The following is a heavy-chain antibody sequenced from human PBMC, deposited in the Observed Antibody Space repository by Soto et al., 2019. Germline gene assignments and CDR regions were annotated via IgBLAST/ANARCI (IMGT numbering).Heavy chain of an antibody. J-gene: IGHJ4*02. CDR3: AHRRVPIPFDY. V-gene: IGHV2-5*01. CDR2: IYWNDDK. Sequence: QITLKESGPTLVKPTQTLTLTCTFSGFSLSTSGVGVGWIRQPPGKALEWLALIYWNDDKRYSPSLKSRLNITKDTSKNQVVLTMTNMDPVDTATYYCAHRRVPIPFDYWGQGTLVTVSS. CDR1: GFSLSTSGVG. D-gene: IGHD2-21*01.